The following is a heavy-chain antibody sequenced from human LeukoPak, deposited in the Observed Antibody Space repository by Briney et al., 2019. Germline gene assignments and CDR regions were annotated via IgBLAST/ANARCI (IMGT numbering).Heavy chain of an antibody. CDR2: IYYSGST. D-gene: IGHD5-12*01. J-gene: IGHJ5*02. CDR1: GGSVSSGSYY. Sequence: SDTLSLTCTVSGGSVSSGSYYWSWIRQPPGKGLEWIGYIYYSGSTNYNPSLKSRVTISVDTSKNQFSLTLKFVTAADTAVYYCARDLGASSGYDNWFDPWGQGTLVTVSS. V-gene: IGHV4-61*01. CDR3: ARDLGASSGYDNWFDP.